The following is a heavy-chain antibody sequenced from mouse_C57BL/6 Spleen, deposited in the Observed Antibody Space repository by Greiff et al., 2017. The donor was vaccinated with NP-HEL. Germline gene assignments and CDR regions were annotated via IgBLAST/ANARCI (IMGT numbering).Heavy chain of an antibody. Sequence: QVQLQQSGAELARPGASVKLSCKASGYTFTSYGISWVKQRTGQGLEWIGEIYPRSGNTYYNEKFKGKATLTADKSSSTAYMELRSLTSEDSAVYFCARVGLYYPSYWGQGTLVTVSA. CDR1: GYTFTSYG. J-gene: IGHJ3*01. CDR3: ARVGLYYPSY. V-gene: IGHV1-81*01. D-gene: IGHD1-1*01. CDR2: IYPRSGNT.